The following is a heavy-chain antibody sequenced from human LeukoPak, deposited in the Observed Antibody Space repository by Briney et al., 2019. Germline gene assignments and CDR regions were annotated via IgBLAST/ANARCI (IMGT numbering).Heavy chain of an antibody. D-gene: IGHD3-22*01. CDR1: GGSFSGYY. V-gene: IGHV4-34*01. Sequence: SETLSLTCAVYGGSFSGYYGSWIRQPPGKGLEWIGEMKHSGSTNYNPSRKSRVTISVHTSKKQFSLKLSSVTAAATAVYYCARGRTDVVINDHYYFDYWRQGTLVTVSS. J-gene: IGHJ4*02. CDR2: MKHSGST. CDR3: ARGRTDVVINDHYYFDY.